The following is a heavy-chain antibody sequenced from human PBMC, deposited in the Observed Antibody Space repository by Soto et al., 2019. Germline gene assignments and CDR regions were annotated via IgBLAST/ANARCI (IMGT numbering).Heavy chain of an antibody. CDR3: ATWLLREHAFDI. CDR1: GFTVNGKKY. CDR2: LYIADGT. D-gene: IGHD2-15*01. Sequence: PXESLRHSGAASGFTVNGKKYITWVRQAPGKGLEWVSALYIADGTFYADSVKGRFTVSIDSSKNTVYLQMNNLSPEDTAVYYCATWLLREHAFDIWGLGTMVIVSS. J-gene: IGHJ3*02. V-gene: IGHV3-53*01.